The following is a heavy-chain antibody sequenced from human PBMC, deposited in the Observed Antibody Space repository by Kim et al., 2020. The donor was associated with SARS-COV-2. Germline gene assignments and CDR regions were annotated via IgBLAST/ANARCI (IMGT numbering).Heavy chain of an antibody. CDR1: GGSFSGYY. J-gene: IGHJ6*02. V-gene: IGHV4-34*01. Sequence: SETLSLTCAVYGGSFSGYYWSWIRQPPGKGLEWIGEINHSGSTNYNPSLKSRVTISVDTSKNQFSLKLSSVTAADTAVYYCARGHPWVWGYYYGSGSHSFMDVWGQGTTVTVSS. D-gene: IGHD3-10*01. CDR2: INHSGST. CDR3: ARGHPWVWGYYYGSGSHSFMDV.